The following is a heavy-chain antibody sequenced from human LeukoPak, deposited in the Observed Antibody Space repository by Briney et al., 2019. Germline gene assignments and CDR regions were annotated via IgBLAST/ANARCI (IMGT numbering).Heavy chain of an antibody. Sequence: SETLSLTCAVYGGSFSVYYWSWIRHVPGKGLEWIGEINYTGSTSYNPSLKSRVTISVDTSQNQFFLLLTSVTAADTAVYYCARVAGYLPTRWFDPWGQGTHVTVSS. CDR1: GGSFSVYY. J-gene: IGHJ5*02. CDR2: INYTGST. CDR3: ARVAGYLPTRWFDP. V-gene: IGHV4-34*01. D-gene: IGHD6-25*01.